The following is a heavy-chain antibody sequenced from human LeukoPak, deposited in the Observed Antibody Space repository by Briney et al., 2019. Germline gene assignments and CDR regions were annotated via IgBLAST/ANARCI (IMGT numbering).Heavy chain of an antibody. CDR1: GGSISSSSYY. J-gene: IGHJ1*01. D-gene: IGHD4-17*01. Sequence: KSSETLSLTCTVSGGSISSSSYYWGWIRQPPGKGLEWIGSIYYSGSTYYNPSLKSRVTISVDTSKNQFSLKLSSVTAADTAVYHCTGGPDYVHWGQGTLVTVSS. CDR3: TGGPDYVH. CDR2: IYYSGST. V-gene: IGHV4-39*01.